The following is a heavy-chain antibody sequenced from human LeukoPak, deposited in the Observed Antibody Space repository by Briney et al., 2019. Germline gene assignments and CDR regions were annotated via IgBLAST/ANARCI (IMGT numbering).Heavy chain of an antibody. D-gene: IGHD3-22*01. CDR2: ITSSSSTI. J-gene: IGHJ4*02. Sequence: GGSLRLSCAASGFTFSTYTMNWVRQAPGKGLECVSYITSSSSTIYYADSVKGRFTISRDNAKNSLYLQMNSLRAEDTAVYYCARDERGSGDLWGQGTLVTVSS. V-gene: IGHV3-48*01. CDR3: ARDERGSGDL. CDR1: GFTFSTYT.